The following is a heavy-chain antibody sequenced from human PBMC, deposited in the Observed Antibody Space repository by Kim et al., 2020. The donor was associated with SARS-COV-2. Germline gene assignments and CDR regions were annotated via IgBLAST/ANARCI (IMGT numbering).Heavy chain of an antibody. V-gene: IGHV3-15*01. CDR2: TT. CDR3: TTRGDFWIDY. D-gene: IGHD3-3*01. J-gene: IGHJ4*02. Sequence: TTDYAAPVKGRFTISRDDSKNTLYLQMNSLKTEDTAVYYCTTRGDFWIDYWGQGTLVTVSS.